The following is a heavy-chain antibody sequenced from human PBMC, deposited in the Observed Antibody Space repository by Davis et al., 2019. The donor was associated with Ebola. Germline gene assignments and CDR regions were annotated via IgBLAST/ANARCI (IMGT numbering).Heavy chain of an antibody. Sequence: SETLSLTCTVSGTSISSYYWSWIRQPPGKGLEWIGYIYYSGTTNYNPSLESRVTISVDTSKNQFSLKLDSVTAADTAVYYCARVVGTPTGTLNGYYGMDVWGKGTTVTVSS. CDR2: IYYSGTT. CDR3: ARVVGTPTGTLNGYYGMDV. CDR1: GTSISSYY. V-gene: IGHV4-59*01. J-gene: IGHJ6*04. D-gene: IGHD2-8*02.